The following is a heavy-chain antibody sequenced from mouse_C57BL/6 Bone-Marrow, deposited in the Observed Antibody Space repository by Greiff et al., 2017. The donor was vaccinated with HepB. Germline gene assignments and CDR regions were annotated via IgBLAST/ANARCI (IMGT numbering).Heavy chain of an antibody. CDR2: ISSGSSTI. Sequence: EVKLVESGGGLVKPGGSLKLSCAASGFTFSDYGMHWVRQAPGKGLEWVAYISSGSSTIYYADTVKGRFTISRDNAKNTLFLQMTSLRSEDTAMYYCARLGDDDDYWGQGTTLTVSS. J-gene: IGHJ2*01. CDR3: ARLGDDDDY. CDR1: GFTFSDYG. V-gene: IGHV5-17*01. D-gene: IGHD2-4*01.